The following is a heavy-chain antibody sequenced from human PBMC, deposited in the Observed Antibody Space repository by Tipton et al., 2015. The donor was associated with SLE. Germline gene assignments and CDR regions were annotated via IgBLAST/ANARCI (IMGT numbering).Heavy chain of an antibody. CDR3: ARGPYGAAFDI. D-gene: IGHD4-17*01. V-gene: IGHV3-53*01. CDR2: IYSGGST. CDR1: GFTVSTNY. Sequence: SLRLSCAASGFTVSTNYMSWVRQAPGKGLEWVSIIYSGGSTYYADSVKGRFTLSRDNAKKLLDLQMNSLRAEDTGVYYCARGPYGAAFDIWGQGTMVTVSS. J-gene: IGHJ3*02.